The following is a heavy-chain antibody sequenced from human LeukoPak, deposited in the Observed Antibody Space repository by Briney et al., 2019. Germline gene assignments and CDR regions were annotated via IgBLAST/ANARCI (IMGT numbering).Heavy chain of an antibody. J-gene: IGHJ6*03. V-gene: IGHV1-8*01. Sequence: ASVKVSCKASGYTLTSYDINWVRQATGQGLEWMGWMNPNSGNTGYAQKFRGRVTMTRNTSISTAYMELSSLRSEDTAVYYCARGAGGYERYYYYYMDVWGKGTTVTVSS. CDR1: GYTLTSYD. CDR2: MNPNSGNT. D-gene: IGHD5-12*01. CDR3: ARGAGGYERYYYYYMDV.